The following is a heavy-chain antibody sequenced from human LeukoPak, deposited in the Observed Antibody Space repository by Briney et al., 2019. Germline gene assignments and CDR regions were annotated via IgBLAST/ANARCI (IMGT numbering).Heavy chain of an antibody. Sequence: SETLSLTCAVYGGSFSGYYWSWIRQPPGKGLEWIGEINHSGSTNYNPSLKSRVTISVDTSKNQFSLKLSSVTAADTAVYYCARGKLRFLEWPFDYWGQGTLVTVSS. D-gene: IGHD3-3*01. CDR3: ARGKLRFLEWPFDY. V-gene: IGHV4-34*01. CDR2: INHSGST. J-gene: IGHJ4*02. CDR1: GGSFSGYY.